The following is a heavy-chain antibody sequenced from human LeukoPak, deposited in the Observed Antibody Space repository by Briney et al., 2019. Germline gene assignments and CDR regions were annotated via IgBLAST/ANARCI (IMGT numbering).Heavy chain of an antibody. CDR2: INHSGST. CDR3: AREPQWNDAFDI. D-gene: IGHD6-19*01. Sequence: SETLSLTCAVYGGSFSGYYWSWIRQPPGKGLEWIGEINHSGSTNYNPSLKSRVTISEDTSKNQFSLKLSSVTAADTAVYYCAREPQWNDAFDIWGQGTMVTVSS. J-gene: IGHJ3*02. CDR1: GGSFSGYY. V-gene: IGHV4-34*01.